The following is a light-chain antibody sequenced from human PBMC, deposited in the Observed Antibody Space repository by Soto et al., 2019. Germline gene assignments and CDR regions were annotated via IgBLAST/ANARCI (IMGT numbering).Light chain of an antibody. CDR3: QQLNSYPPWT. V-gene: IGKV3-15*01. J-gene: IGKJ1*01. CDR1: QSVSSN. CDR2: GAS. Sequence: EIVMTQSPATLSVSPGERATLSCRASQSVSSNLAWDQQKPGQAPRLLIYGASTRATGIPARFSGSGSGTEFTLTISSLQSEDFATYYCQQLNSYPPWTFGQGTKVEIK.